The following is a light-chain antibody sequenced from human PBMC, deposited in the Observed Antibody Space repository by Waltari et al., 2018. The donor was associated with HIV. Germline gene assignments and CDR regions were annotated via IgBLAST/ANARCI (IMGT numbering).Light chain of an antibody. V-gene: IGKV1-5*03. CDR3: QQYNSYSWT. Sequence: DIQMTQSPSTLSASVGDRVTITCRASQSISSWLAWYQQKPGKAAKLLIYKASSLESGVPSRFSGSGSGTEFTLTISSLQPDDFATYYCQQYNSYSWTLGQGTKVEIK. J-gene: IGKJ1*01. CDR2: KAS. CDR1: QSISSW.